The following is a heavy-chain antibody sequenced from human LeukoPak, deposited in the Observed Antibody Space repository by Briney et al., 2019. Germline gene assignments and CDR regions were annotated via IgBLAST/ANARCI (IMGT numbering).Heavy chain of an antibody. V-gene: IGHV3-21*01. CDR2: ISSSSSYI. CDR1: GFTFSSYS. CDR3: ARDSGVTKYQLLLPFDY. Sequence: EGSLRLSCTASGFTFSSYSMTWVRQAPGKGLEWVSSISSSSSYIYYADSVKGRFTISRDNAKNSLYPQMNSLRAEDTAVYYCARDSGVTKYQLLLPFDYWGQGTLVAVSS. D-gene: IGHD2-2*01. J-gene: IGHJ4*02.